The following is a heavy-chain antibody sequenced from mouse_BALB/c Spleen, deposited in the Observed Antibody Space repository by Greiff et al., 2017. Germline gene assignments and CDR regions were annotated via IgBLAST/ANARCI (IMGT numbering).Heavy chain of an antibody. Sequence: VKVVESGPGLVQPSQSLSITCTVPGFSLTSYGVHWVRQPPGKGLEWLGMIWGDGSTDYNSALKSRLSISKDNSKSHVFLKMNSLQTDDTARYYCARAIYYGNYNYAMDYGGQGTSVTVSA. D-gene: IGHD2-1*01. V-gene: IGHV2-6-7*01. CDR1: GFSLTSYG. CDR3: ARAIYYGNYNYAMDY. CDR2: IWGDGST. J-gene: IGHJ4*01.